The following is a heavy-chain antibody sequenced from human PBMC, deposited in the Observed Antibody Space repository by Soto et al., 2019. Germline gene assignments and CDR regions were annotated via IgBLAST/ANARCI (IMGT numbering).Heavy chain of an antibody. CDR2: IKSKTDGGTT. CDR3: TTANDYGNFGTLRGLI. V-gene: IGHV3-15*07. Sequence: EVQLVESGGGVVKPGGSLRLSWAASGFTFNNAWMNWVRQPPGKGLEWVARIKSKTDGGTTDYAAPVKGRFSISRADSKSTLYLQMNSLKTEDTAVYYCTTANDYGNFGTLRGLIWGQGTLVTVSS. D-gene: IGHD4-17*01. J-gene: IGHJ4*02. CDR1: GFTFNNAW.